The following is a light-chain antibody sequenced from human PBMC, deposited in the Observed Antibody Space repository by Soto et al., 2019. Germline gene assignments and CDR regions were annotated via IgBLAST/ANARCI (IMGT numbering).Light chain of an antibody. CDR3: EQTLNPTYT. Sequence: DVQMTQSQSSLPASLGDRVTIAXRARRSVRCFLNWYQQKRGXAPNXXXVGXSNLARGVPSRFRGSGSATDFTLTISGLQPEDFATYFSEQTLNPTYTFGQGSKVDI. CDR2: GXS. J-gene: IGKJ2*01. CDR1: RSVRCF. V-gene: IGKV1-39*01.